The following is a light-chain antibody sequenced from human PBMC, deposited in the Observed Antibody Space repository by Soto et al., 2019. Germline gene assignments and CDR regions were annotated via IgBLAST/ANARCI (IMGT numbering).Light chain of an antibody. CDR1: SSDVGGYNY. Sequence: QSALTQPASASGSPGQSITISCTGTSSDVGGYNYVSWYQQHPGKAPKLMIYDVSNRPSGVSNRFSGSKSGNMASLTISGLQAEDEADYYCSSYTSRSPVVFGGGTKLTV. CDR3: SSYTSRSPVV. CDR2: DVS. J-gene: IGLJ2*01. V-gene: IGLV2-14*01.